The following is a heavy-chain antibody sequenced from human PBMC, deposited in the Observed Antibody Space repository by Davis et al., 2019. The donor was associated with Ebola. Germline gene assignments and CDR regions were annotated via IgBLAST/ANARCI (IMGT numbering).Heavy chain of an antibody. J-gene: IGHJ5*01. Sequence: ASLKVSCKASSYTFTSYGISWVRQAPGQGLEWMGWISAYTGNTNCAQKLQGRVTMTTDTSRSTAYMELRSLRSDDTAGYYCAREAGATTRIYDSWGKGTLVTVSS. V-gene: IGHV1-18*01. D-gene: IGHD1-26*01. CDR2: ISAYTGNT. CDR3: AREAGATTRIYDS. CDR1: SYTFTSYG.